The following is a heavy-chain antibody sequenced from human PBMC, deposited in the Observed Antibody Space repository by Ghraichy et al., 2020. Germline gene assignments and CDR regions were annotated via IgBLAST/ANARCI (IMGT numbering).Heavy chain of an antibody. CDR1: GGSISSYY. D-gene: IGHD6-13*01. Sequence: SETLSPTCTVSGGSISSYYWSWIRQPPGKGLEWIGYIYYSGSTNYNPSLKSRVTISVDTSKNQFSLKLSSVTAADTAVYYCARAIAAASLNYFDYWGQGTLVTVSS. J-gene: IGHJ4*02. V-gene: IGHV4-59*01. CDR2: IYYSGST. CDR3: ARAIAAASLNYFDY.